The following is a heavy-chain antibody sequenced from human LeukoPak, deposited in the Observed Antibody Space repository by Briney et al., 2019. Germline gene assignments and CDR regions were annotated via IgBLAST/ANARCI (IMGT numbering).Heavy chain of an antibody. CDR2: INAGNGNT. CDR1: GYTFTIYA. V-gene: IGHV1-3*01. Sequence: ASVKVSCTASGYTFTIYAMHWVRQAPGQRLEWMGWINAGNGNTKYSQKFQGRVTITRDTSASTAYMELSSLRSEDTAVYYCAREDTAMAYFDYWGQGTLVTVSS. J-gene: IGHJ4*02. D-gene: IGHD5-18*01. CDR3: AREDTAMAYFDY.